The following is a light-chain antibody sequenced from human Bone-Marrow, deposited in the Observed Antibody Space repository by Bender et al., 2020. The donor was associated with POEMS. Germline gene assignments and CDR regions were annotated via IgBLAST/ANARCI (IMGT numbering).Light chain of an antibody. CDR3: QSYDNSLGGWV. J-gene: IGLJ3*02. Sequence: QSALTQPASVSGSPGQSITISCTGTSGTVGGYVSWYQHHPGKAPKLLIYEVTKRPSGVPDRFSGSKSGTSASLAITGLQAEDEGDYYCQSYDNSLGGWVFGGGTKLTVL. V-gene: IGLV2-14*02. CDR2: EVT. CDR1: SGTVGGY.